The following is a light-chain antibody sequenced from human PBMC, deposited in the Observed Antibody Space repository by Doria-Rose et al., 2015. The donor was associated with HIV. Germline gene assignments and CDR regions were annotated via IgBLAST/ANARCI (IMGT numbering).Light chain of an antibody. Sequence: QSALIQPPSASGSPVQSVTVSCTGTSSDVGGYNYVSWYQQHPGKAPKLMIYEVNKRPSGVPDRFSGSKSGNTASLTVSGLQAEDEADYYCSSYAGSNHYAFGTGTKVTVL. J-gene: IGLJ1*01. CDR1: SSDVGGYNY. CDR2: EVN. CDR3: SSYAGSNHYA. V-gene: IGLV2-8*01.